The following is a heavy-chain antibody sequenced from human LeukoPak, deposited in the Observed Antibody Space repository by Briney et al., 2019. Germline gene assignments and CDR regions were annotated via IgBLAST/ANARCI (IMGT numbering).Heavy chain of an antibody. V-gene: IGHV1-2*02. CDR1: GYTFTSYG. Sequence: GASVKVSCKASGYTFTSYGISWVRQAPGQGLEWMGWINPNSGGTNYAQKFQGRVTMTRDTTISTAYMELSRLRSDDTAVYYCARVAYYDSSGLFDYWGQGTLVTVSS. CDR2: INPNSGGT. D-gene: IGHD3-22*01. CDR3: ARVAYYDSSGLFDY. J-gene: IGHJ4*02.